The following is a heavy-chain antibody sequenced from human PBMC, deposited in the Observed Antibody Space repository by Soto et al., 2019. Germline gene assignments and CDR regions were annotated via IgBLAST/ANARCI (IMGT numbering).Heavy chain of an antibody. J-gene: IGHJ4*02. CDR1: GYTFTSYA. CDR3: ARAIVGGAWYYFDY. V-gene: IGHV1-3*01. Sequence: GASVKVSCKASGYTFTSYAMHWVRQAPGQRLEWMRWINAGNGNTKYSQKFQGRVTITRDTSASTAYMELSSLRSEDTAVYYCARAIVGGAWYYFDYWGQGTLVTVSS. CDR2: INAGNGNT. D-gene: IGHD1-26*01.